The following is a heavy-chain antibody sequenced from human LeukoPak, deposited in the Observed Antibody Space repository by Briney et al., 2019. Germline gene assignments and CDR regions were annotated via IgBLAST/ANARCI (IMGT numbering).Heavy chain of an antibody. CDR3: ARVARSYAAFDI. CDR2: IYYSGST. J-gene: IGHJ3*02. V-gene: IGHV4-39*07. Sequence: SETLSLTCTVSGGSISSSRYYWGWIRQPPGKGLEWIGSIYYSGSTYYNPSLKSRVTISVDTSKNQFSLKLSSVTAADTAVYYCARVARSYAAFDIWGQGTMVTVSS. CDR1: GGSISSSRYY. D-gene: IGHD3-16*01.